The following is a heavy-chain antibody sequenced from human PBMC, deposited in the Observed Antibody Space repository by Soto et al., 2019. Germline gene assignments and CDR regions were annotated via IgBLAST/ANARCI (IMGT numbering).Heavy chain of an antibody. CDR2: IVPLFGTT. V-gene: IGHV1-69*12. Sequence: QVQLVQSGAEVQKPGSSVKVSCKVSGGTFSNYAIDWVRLAPGHGLEWMGGIVPLFGTTYYTQKFQGRATIIADDSTTTAYLEMSSLRSEDTAIYYCARVEAVAGLYNYHGLDVWGQGTAVTVSS. D-gene: IGHD6-19*01. CDR1: GGTFSNYA. J-gene: IGHJ6*02. CDR3: ARVEAVAGLYNYHGLDV.